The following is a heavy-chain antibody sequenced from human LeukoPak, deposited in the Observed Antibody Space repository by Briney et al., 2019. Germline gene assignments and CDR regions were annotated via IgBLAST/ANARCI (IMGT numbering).Heavy chain of an antibody. D-gene: IGHD2-15*01. V-gene: IGHV4-39*07. Sequence: SETLSLTCTVSGASISSTTYYWSWIRQPPGKGLEWIGEINHSGSTNYNPSLKSRVTISVDTSKNQFSLKLSSVTAADTAVYYCAREGPPVVVVVAATRNGFDYWGQGTLVTVSS. J-gene: IGHJ4*02. CDR1: GASISSTTYY. CDR2: INHSGST. CDR3: AREGPPVVVVVAATRNGFDY.